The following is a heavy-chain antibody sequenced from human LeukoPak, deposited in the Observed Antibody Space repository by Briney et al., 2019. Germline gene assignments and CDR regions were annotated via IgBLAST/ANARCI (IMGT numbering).Heavy chain of an antibody. Sequence: GGSLRLSCAASGFTFSSYSMNWVRQAPGKGLEWVSSISSSSSYIYYADSVKGRFTISRDNAKNSLYLQMNSLRAEDTAVYYCASSPVGSSGWYYFDYWGQGTLVTVSS. V-gene: IGHV3-21*01. CDR1: GFTFSSYS. J-gene: IGHJ4*02. D-gene: IGHD6-19*01. CDR3: ASSPVGSSGWYYFDY. CDR2: ISSSSSYI.